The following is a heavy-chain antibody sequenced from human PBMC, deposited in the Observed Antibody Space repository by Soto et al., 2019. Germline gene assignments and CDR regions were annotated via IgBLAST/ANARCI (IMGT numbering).Heavy chain of an antibody. V-gene: IGHV1-3*01. D-gene: IGHD3-3*01. CDR1: GYTFTSYA. J-gene: IGHJ3*02. CDR2: INAGNGNT. Sequence: ASVKVSFKASGYTFTSYAMHWVRQAPGQRLEWMGWINAGNGNTKYSQKFQGRVTITSDTSSSTAYMELRSMRSEDTAVYYCVRGGPRITIFGVVMSAFDIWGQGTMVTVSS. CDR3: VRGGPRITIFGVVMSAFDI.